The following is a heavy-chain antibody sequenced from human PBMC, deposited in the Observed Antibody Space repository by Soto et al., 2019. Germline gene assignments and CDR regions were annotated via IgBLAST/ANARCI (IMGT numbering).Heavy chain of an antibody. Sequence: ASVTVSCKASGYSFTTSYMHWVRQAPGQGLEWMGIINANGGTTNYAQKFQGRVTMTRDTSTSTVYMELSSLRSDDTAVYFCARGLYGDEIDPWGQGTLVTVSS. CDR3: ARGLYGDEIDP. D-gene: IGHD4-17*01. J-gene: IGHJ5*02. V-gene: IGHV1-46*03. CDR2: INANGGTT. CDR1: GYSFTTSY.